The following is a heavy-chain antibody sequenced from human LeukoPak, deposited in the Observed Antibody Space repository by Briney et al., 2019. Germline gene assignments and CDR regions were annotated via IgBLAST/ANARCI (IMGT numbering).Heavy chain of an antibody. CDR2: IIPIFGTA. CDR1: GGTFSSYA. Sequence: GASVKVSCKASGGTFSSYAISWVRQAPGQGLEWMGGIIPIFGTANYAQKFQGRVTITTDESTSTAYMELSSLRSEDTAVYYCAARSSSWYDAFDIWGQGTMVTVSS. V-gene: IGHV1-69*05. CDR3: AARSSSWYDAFDI. D-gene: IGHD6-13*01. J-gene: IGHJ3*02.